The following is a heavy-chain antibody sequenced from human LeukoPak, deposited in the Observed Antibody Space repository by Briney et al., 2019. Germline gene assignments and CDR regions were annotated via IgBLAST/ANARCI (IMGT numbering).Heavy chain of an antibody. CDR2: TGSSTI. J-gene: IGHJ4*02. D-gene: IGHD3-22*01. CDR3: ASSKWFYFDS. V-gene: IGHV3-48*03. Sequence: PGGSLRLSCTTPQFTFRNYEVNWVRQAPGKGLEWISFTGSSTIQYADSVTGRFTISRDNAKNSLYLQMKSLRVEDTAVYYCASSKWFYFDSWGQGTLVTVSS. CDR1: QFTFRNYE.